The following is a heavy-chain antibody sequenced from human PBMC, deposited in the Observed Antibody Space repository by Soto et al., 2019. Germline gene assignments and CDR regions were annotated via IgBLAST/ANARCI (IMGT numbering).Heavy chain of an antibody. D-gene: IGHD6-19*01. Sequence: EVQLVESGGGLVKPGGSLRLSCAASGFTFSSYSMNWVRQAPGKGLEWVSSISSSSSYIYYADSVKGRFTISRDNAKNSLYLQMNSLRAEDAAVYYCARELSPVAGRTGRRLDYWGQGTLVTVSS. CDR2: ISSSSSYI. V-gene: IGHV3-21*01. CDR3: ARELSPVAGRTGRRLDY. CDR1: GFTFSSYS. J-gene: IGHJ4*02.